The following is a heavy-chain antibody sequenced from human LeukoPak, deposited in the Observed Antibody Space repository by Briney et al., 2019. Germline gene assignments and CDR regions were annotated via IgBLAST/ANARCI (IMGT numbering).Heavy chain of an antibody. V-gene: IGHV3-48*04. CDR2: ISSSSSTI. Sequence: PGGSLRLSCAASGFTFSSYSMNWVRQAPGKGLEWVSYISSSSSTIYYADSVKGRFTISRDNAKNSLYLQMNSLRAKDTAVYYCARGASIDRFDYWGQGTLVTVSS. CDR1: GFTFSSYS. J-gene: IGHJ4*02. CDR3: ARGASIDRFDY.